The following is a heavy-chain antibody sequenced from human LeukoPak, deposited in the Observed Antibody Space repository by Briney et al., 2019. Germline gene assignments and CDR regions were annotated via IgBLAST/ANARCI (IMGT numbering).Heavy chain of an antibody. V-gene: IGHV4-34*01. Sequence: SETLSLTCAVYGGSFSGYYWGWIRQPPGKGLEWIGEINHSGSTNYNPSLKSRVTISVDTSKNQFSLKLSSVTAADTAVYYCARGRIAVAGTRGIYFDYWGQGTLVTVSS. CDR3: ARGRIAVAGTRGIYFDY. D-gene: IGHD6-19*01. CDR2: INHSGST. CDR1: GGSFSGYY. J-gene: IGHJ4*02.